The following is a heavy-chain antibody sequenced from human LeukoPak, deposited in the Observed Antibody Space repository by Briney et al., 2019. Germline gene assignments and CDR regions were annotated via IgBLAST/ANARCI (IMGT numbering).Heavy chain of an antibody. CDR2: VRNKPNTYTT. CDR1: GFTFSDHY. CDR3: TRVRHGDYFDY. Sequence: GGSLRLSCAASGFTFSDHYMDGLRQAPGEGREWVGRVRNKPNTYTTDYAASVKGRFTISRDDSKTSLYLQMNSLKTEDTAVYYCTRVRHGDYFDYWGQGTLVTVSS. J-gene: IGHJ4*02. V-gene: IGHV3-72*01. D-gene: IGHD4-17*01.